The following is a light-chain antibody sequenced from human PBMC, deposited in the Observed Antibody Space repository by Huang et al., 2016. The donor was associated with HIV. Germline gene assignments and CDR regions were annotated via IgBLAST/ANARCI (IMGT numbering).Light chain of an antibody. CDR3: RQTYDTPPLS. CDR1: QSDSNY. J-gene: IGKJ4*01. V-gene: IGKV1-39*01. CDR2: AAS. Sequence: DIQMTQSPSSLSASVGDRVTIPCRAGQSDSNYLNWYEHKEGMAPKLLIYAASSLQGGVPSRCSGSGAGTHVTLTISSLQPEDIATYYCRQTYDTPPLSFGGGTKVEL.